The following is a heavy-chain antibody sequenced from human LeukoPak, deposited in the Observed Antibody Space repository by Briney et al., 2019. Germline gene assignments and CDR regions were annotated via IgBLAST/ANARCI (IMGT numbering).Heavy chain of an antibody. J-gene: IGHJ4*02. CDR1: GFIVSSNY. CDR2: IYSGGRT. CDR3: ARDRLHYDSLTGYPAD. D-gene: IGHD3-9*01. Sequence: GGSLRLSCAASGFIVSSNYMSWVRQAPWKGLEWVSVIYSGGRTYYADSVKGGFTISRDNSRNTLYLQMNSLRAEDTAVYYCARDRLHYDSLTGYPADWGQGTLVTVSS. V-gene: IGHV3-53*01.